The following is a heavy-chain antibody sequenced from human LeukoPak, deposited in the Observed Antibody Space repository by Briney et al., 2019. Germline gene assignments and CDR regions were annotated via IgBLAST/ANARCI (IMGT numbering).Heavy chain of an antibody. Sequence: PSETLSLTCTVSGGSISSYYWSWIRQPPGKGLEWIGYIYYSGSTNYNPSLKCRVTISVDTSKNQFSLKLSSVTAADTAVYYCAREGGSGRRDAFDIWGQGTMVTVSS. J-gene: IGHJ3*02. CDR3: AREGGSGRRDAFDI. CDR1: GGSISSYY. CDR2: IYYSGST. V-gene: IGHV4-59*01. D-gene: IGHD3-10*01.